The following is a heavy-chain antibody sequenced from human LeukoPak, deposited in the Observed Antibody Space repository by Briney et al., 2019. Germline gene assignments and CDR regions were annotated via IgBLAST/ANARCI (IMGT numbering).Heavy chain of an antibody. V-gene: IGHV3-30*02. D-gene: IGHD1-14*01. CDR2: IRYDGSLK. J-gene: IGHJ3*02. CDR3: AKVRTEMADNAFDI. CDR1: GFTFSTYS. Sequence: PGGPLRLSCAASGFTFSTYSMHWVRQAPGKGLEWVAFIRYDGSLKHYADSVKGRFTISRDNSKNTLYLQMDSLRADDTAVFYCAKVRTEMADNAFDIGGHGSMATVSS.